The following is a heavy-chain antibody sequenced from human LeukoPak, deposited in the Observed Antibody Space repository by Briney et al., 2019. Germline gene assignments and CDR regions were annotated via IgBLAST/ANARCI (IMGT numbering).Heavy chain of an antibody. J-gene: IGHJ6*03. CDR3: ARDGGYSYNDYYYMDV. Sequence: GGSLRLSCAASGFTFSSYSMNWVRQAPGKGLEWVSSISSSSSYIHYADSVKGRFTISRDNAKNSLYLQMNSLRAEDTAVYYCARDGGYSYNDYYYMDVWGKGTTVTISS. CDR1: GFTFSSYS. D-gene: IGHD5-18*01. V-gene: IGHV3-21*01. CDR2: ISSSSSYI.